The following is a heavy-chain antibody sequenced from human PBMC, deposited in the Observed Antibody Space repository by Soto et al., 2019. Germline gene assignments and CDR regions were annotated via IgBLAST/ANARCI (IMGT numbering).Heavy chain of an antibody. Sequence: PSETLSLTCAVSGVSISSSNWWSWVRQPPGKGLEWIGQIYHSGSTNYNPSLKSRVTISVDKSKNQFSPKLSSVTAADTAVYYCASSRPQDYDFWSGYYYFDYWGQGTLVTVSS. V-gene: IGHV4-4*02. J-gene: IGHJ4*02. CDR1: GVSISSSNW. CDR2: IYHSGST. CDR3: ASSRPQDYDFWSGYYYFDY. D-gene: IGHD3-3*01.